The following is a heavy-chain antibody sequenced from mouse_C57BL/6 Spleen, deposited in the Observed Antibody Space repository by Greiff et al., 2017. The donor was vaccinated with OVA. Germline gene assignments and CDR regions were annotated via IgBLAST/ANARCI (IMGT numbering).Heavy chain of an antibody. CDR3: ASYYGNYYAMDY. CDR2: IHPNSGST. V-gene: IGHV1-64*01. CDR1: GYTFTSYW. J-gene: IGHJ4*01. D-gene: IGHD2-1*01. Sequence: QVQLQQPGAELVKPGASVKLSCKASGYTFTSYWMHWVKQRPGQGLEWIGMIHPNSGSTTYNEKFKSKATLTVYKSSSTAYMQLSSLTSEDSAVYYCASYYGNYYAMDYWGQGTSVTVSS.